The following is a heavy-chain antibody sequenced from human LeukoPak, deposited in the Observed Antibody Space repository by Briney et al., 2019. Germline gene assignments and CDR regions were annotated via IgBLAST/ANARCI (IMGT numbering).Heavy chain of an antibody. J-gene: IGHJ3*02. CDR1: GFTFSIYG. Sequence: SGRSLRLSCAASGFTFSIYGMHWVRQAPGKGLEWVAVIWYDGNNKYYADSVKGRFTISRDNSKNTLYLQMNGLRAEDTAVYYCAKDRLTGTAINDDAFDIWGQGTMVTVSS. V-gene: IGHV3-33*06. CDR2: IWYDGNNK. CDR3: AKDRLTGTAINDDAFDI. D-gene: IGHD1-7*01.